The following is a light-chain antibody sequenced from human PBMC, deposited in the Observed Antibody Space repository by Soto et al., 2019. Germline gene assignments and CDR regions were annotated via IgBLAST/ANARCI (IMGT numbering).Light chain of an antibody. J-gene: IGKJ2*01. CDR2: TAS. CDR1: QGVSTW. CDR3: QQAYSFPFT. Sequence: DIQMTQSPSSVSASVGDRVTVTCRASQGVSTWLAWYQQKPGKAPELLVSTASSLQSGVPSRFSGSGSGTDFTLIINSLQPEDFATYYCQQAYSFPFTFGQGTKVEIK. V-gene: IGKV1-12*01.